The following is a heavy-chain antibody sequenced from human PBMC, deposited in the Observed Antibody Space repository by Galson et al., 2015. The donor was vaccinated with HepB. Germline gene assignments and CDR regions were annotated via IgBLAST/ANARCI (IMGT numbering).Heavy chain of an antibody. V-gene: IGHV3-33*01. Sequence: SLRLSCAVSGATFSHYGMHWVRQAPGKGLEWVAGIWADGTKKFYAESVQGRFTISRDHSKNILYLQMDSLRVEDTAAYFCTRDGSGSRPESYFDYWGQGTLVTVSS. CDR3: TRDGSGSRPESYFDY. CDR1: GATFSHYG. D-gene: IGHD1-26*01. J-gene: IGHJ4*02. CDR2: IWADGTKK.